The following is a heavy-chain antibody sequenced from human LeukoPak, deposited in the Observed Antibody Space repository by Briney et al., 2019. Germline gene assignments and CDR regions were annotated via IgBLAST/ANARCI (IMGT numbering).Heavy chain of an antibody. J-gene: IGHJ4*02. CDR2: IDWDDDK. Sequence: SGPTLVNPTQTLTLTCTFSGFSLSTTGMCVTWFRQPPGKALEWLARIDWDDDKYYSTSLKTRLTIPKDTPKDQVVLTLTNMDPVDTATYYCTRISPWPKRTAVARDFWGQGTLVTVSS. CDR1: GFSLSTTGMC. V-gene: IGHV2-70*11. D-gene: IGHD6-19*01. CDR3: TRISPWPKRTAVARDF.